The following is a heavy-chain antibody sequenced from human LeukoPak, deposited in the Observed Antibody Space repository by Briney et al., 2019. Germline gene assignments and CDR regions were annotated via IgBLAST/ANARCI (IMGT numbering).Heavy chain of an antibody. CDR1: GFTFFNYW. J-gene: IGHJ4*02. Sequence: QSGGSLRLSCAASGFTFFNYWMSWVRQAPGKGLEWVANINLEGSQKYYVDSLKGRFTISRDNANNLLYLQMNSLRAEDTAVYYCARDVDYANPRHDYWGQGTLVTVSS. CDR3: ARDVDYANPRHDY. V-gene: IGHV3-7*01. D-gene: IGHD4/OR15-4a*01. CDR2: INLEGSQK.